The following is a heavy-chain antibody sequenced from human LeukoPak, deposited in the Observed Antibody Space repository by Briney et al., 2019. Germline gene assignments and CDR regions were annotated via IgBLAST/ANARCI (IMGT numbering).Heavy chain of an antibody. CDR1: GFTFSNFG. V-gene: IGHV3-33*01. Sequence: GGSLRLSCAASGFTFSNFGTHWVRQAPGKGLEWVAVIWYDGTNKYYVDSVKGRFTISRDNSENTLYLQMNSLRAEDTAVYYCARDVRVAAAGTASYYYYYGMDVWGQGTTVIVSS. CDR3: ARDVRVAAAGTASYYYYYGMDV. D-gene: IGHD6-13*01. CDR2: IWYDGTNK. J-gene: IGHJ6*02.